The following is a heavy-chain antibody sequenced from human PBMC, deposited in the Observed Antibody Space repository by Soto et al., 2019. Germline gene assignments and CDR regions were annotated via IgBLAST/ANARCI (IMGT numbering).Heavy chain of an antibody. V-gene: IGHV4-34*02. J-gene: IGHJ4*02. Sequence: QVQLQQWGAGLLKPSETLSLTCAVYGVSISGYYWSWIRQPPGKGLEWIGEINHSGSTNCNSSLKSRVTISVHPSKNQFSLELSSVTAADTAVYYCARGGGCSGGSCFPIDFWGQGTLVTVSS. CDR2: INHSGST. CDR1: GVSISGYY. CDR3: ARGGGCSGGSCFPIDF. D-gene: IGHD2-15*01.